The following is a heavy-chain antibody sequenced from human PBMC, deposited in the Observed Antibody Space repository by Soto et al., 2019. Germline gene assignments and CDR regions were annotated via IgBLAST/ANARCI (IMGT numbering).Heavy chain of an antibody. Sequence: PGESLKISCKGSGYSFTSYWIGWVRQMPGKGLEWMGIIYPGDSDTRYSPSFQGQVTISADKSISTAYLQWSSLKASDTAMCYCARYGVVAATRDNWFDPWGQGTLVTVSS. CDR1: GYSFTSYW. V-gene: IGHV5-51*01. D-gene: IGHD2-15*01. CDR3: ARYGVVAATRDNWFDP. J-gene: IGHJ5*02. CDR2: IYPGDSDT.